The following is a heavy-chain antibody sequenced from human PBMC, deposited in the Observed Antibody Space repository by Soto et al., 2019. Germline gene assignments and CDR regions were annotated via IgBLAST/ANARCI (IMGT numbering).Heavy chain of an antibody. Sequence: GGSLRLSCAASGFTFSSYGMHWVRQAPGKGLEWVAVIWYDGSNKYYADSVKGRFTISRDNSKNTLYLQMNSLRAEDTAVYYCARAELYGSGSYYPYDAFDIWGQGTMVTVSS. V-gene: IGHV3-33*01. J-gene: IGHJ3*02. D-gene: IGHD3-10*01. CDR2: IWYDGSNK. CDR1: GFTFSSYG. CDR3: ARAELYGSGSYYPYDAFDI.